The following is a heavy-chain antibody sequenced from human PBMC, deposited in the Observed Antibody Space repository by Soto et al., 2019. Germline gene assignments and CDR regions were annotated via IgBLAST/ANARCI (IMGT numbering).Heavy chain of an antibody. Sequence: SETLSLTCAVYGGSFSGYYWSWIRQPPGKGLEWIGEINHSGSTDYNPSLKSRVTISVDTSKNQFSLKLSSVTAADTAVYYCARRRVAAAGINYFDYWGQGTLVTVSS. CDR2: INHSGST. CDR3: ARRRVAAAGINYFDY. V-gene: IGHV4-34*01. D-gene: IGHD6-13*01. CDR1: GGSFSGYY. J-gene: IGHJ4*02.